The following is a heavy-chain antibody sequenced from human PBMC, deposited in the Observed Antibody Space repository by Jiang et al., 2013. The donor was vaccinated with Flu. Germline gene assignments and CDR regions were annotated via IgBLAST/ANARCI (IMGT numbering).Heavy chain of an antibody. D-gene: IGHD4-17*01. J-gene: IGHJ4*02. CDR1: GASISSDNW. CDR2: IFHTGST. Sequence: GPGLVKPSGTLSLTCDVSGASISSDNWWSWVRQPPGKGLEWIGEIFHTGSTNYNATLKSRVTISLDKSKNRFSLNLNSVTAADTAVYYCATRYGDYAPYYFDYWGQGTLVTVSS. CDR3: ATRYGDYAPYYFDY. V-gene: IGHV4-4*02.